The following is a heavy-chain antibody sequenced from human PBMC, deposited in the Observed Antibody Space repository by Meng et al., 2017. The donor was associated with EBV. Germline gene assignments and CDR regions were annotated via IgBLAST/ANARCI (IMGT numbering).Heavy chain of an antibody. CDR1: AYTFTVNL. J-gene: IGHJ4*02. CDR3: ARDVSDQDVYYFDY. D-gene: IGHD5/OR15-5a*01. Sequence: LVQFRSEGKEPGGSGKLSSKASAYTFTVNLIHWVREAPGQGLAWMGVIRPGGGSTRNTQNYQGRDTMTRETSTSTVYMELSSLRSEDTAIYCCARDVSDQDVYYFDYWGQGTLVTVSS. CDR2: IRPGGGST. V-gene: IGHV1-46*01.